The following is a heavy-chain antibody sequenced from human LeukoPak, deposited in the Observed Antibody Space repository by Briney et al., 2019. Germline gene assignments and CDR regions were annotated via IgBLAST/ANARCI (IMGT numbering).Heavy chain of an antibody. CDR3: AREIRGITMVRGIPTNYYYYHMDV. D-gene: IGHD3-10*01. V-gene: IGHV6-1*01. J-gene: IGHJ6*03. CDR1: GDSVSSNSAA. Sequence: SQTLSLTCAISGDSVSSNSAAWNWIRQSPSRGLEWLGRTYYRSKWYNDYAVSVKSRITINPDTSKNQFSLQLNSVTPEDTAVYYCAREIRGITMVRGIPTNYYYYHMDVWGKGTTVTVSS. CDR2: TYYRSKWYN.